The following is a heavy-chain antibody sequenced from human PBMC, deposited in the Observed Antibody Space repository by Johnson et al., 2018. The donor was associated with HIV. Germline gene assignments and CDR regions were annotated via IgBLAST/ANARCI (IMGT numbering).Heavy chain of an antibody. V-gene: IGHV3-30*04. J-gene: IGHJ3*02. CDR3: ARLPSGYNRDTFNI. CDR2: ISYNEDKK. Sequence: QVRFVESGGGVVQPGRSLRLSCAASGFTFRTFPMHWVRQAPGKGLEWMAFISYNEDKKYYADSVKGRFTISRDNSKNILYLQMNSLRAEDTATYYCARLPSGYNRDTFNIWGQGTMVTVSS. CDR1: GFTFRTFP. D-gene: IGHD5-18*01.